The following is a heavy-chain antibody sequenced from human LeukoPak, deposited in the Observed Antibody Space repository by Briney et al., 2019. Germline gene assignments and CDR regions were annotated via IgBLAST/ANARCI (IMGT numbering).Heavy chain of an antibody. J-gene: IGHJ4*02. D-gene: IGHD6-13*01. V-gene: IGHV1-2*02. CDR3: AAIAAADPYFDY. CDR2: INPNSGGT. CDR1: GYTFTNYG. Sequence: ASVKVSCKASGYTFTNYGIHWVRQAPGQGLEWMGWINPNSGGTNYAQKFQGRVTMTRDTSISTAYMELSRLRSDDTAVYYCAAIAAADPYFDYWGQGTLVTVSS.